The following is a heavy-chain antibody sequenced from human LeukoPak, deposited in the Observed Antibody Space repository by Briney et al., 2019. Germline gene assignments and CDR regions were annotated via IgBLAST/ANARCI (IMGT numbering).Heavy chain of an antibody. CDR2: IYYSGST. CDR1: GGSISSGGYY. D-gene: IGHD4-17*01. CDR3: ARVFREARRRLRSSFDY. Sequence: SETPSLTCTVSGGSISSGGYYWSWIRQHPGKGLEWIGYIYYSGSTYYNPSLKSRVTISVDTSKNQFSLKLSSVTAADTAVYYCARVFREARRRLRSSFDYWGQGTLVTVSS. J-gene: IGHJ4*02. V-gene: IGHV4-31*03.